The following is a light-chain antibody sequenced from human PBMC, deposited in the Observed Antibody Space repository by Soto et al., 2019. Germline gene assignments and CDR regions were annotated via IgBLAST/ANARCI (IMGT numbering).Light chain of an antibody. CDR1: NSNIGKND. CDR2: VDD. CDR3: AAWDDSLSAFV. V-gene: IGLV1-47*02. Sequence: QSVLTQPPSVSGTPGQRVTISCSGSNSNIGKNDVYWYRHLPGTAPRPLIYVDDQRPSGVPDRFSASKSGTSASLAISGLRSDDEADYYCAAWDDSLSAFVFATGTKVTVL. J-gene: IGLJ1*01.